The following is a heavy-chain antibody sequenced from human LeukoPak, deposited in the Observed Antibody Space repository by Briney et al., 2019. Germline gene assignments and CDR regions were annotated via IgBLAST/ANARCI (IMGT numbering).Heavy chain of an antibody. Sequence: GGSLRLSCAASGFTFSSYSMNWVRQAPGKGLEWVSSISSSSSYIYYADSVKGRFTISRDNAKSLLYLQMNSLRAEDTAVYYCARDREIADYSNSHDDYYYYYMDVWGKGTTVTVSS. CDR1: GFTFSSYS. V-gene: IGHV3-21*01. D-gene: IGHD4-11*01. J-gene: IGHJ6*03. CDR3: ARDREIADYSNSHDDYYYYYMDV. CDR2: ISSSSSYI.